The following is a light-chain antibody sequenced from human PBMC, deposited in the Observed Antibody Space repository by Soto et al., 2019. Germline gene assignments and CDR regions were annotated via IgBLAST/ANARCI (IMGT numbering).Light chain of an antibody. V-gene: IGKV3-15*01. CDR2: GAF. CDR3: QQYNDWPLT. J-gene: IGKJ1*01. Sequence: KVMTQTQATSVVSAEKRAILCCRTSQSVSSNLAWYQQKPGQAPSLLIYGAFTRATCIPARFSGTGSGTEFTLTISRLQSEDFALYYCQQYNDWPLTFGQGTKVDIK. CDR1: QSVSSN.